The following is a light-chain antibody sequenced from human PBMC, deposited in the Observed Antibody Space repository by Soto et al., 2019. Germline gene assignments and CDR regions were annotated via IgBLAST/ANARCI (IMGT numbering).Light chain of an antibody. V-gene: IGLV2-14*01. J-gene: IGLJ3*02. CDR1: SSDVGGYNY. Sequence: QSALTQPASVSGSPGQSITISCTGTSSDVGGYNYVSWYQQHPGKAPKLMIYDVSNRPSGVSNRFSASKSGNTASLTISGLQAEDEAAYYCRSYTSSSTRVFGGGTKLTVL. CDR3: RSYTSSSTRV. CDR2: DVS.